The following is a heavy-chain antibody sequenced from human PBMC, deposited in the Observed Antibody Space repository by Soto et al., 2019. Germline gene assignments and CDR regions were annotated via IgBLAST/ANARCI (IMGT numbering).Heavy chain of an antibody. V-gene: IGHV3-23*01. CDR2: ISGIGGST. D-gene: IGHD2-15*01. J-gene: IGHJ6*01. CDR1: GIPIISHA. Sequence: IRLSCAASGIPIISHAMIWILTTPEKRLEWVSAISGIGGSTYYADSVKGRFTISRDNSKKTLYLQMNSLRAEDTAVYCCAKKNPLLWYYYGMDDWGQAT. CDR3: AKKNPLLWYYYGMDD.